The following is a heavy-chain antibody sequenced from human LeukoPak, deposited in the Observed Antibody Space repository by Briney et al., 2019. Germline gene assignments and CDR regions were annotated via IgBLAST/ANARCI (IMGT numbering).Heavy chain of an antibody. Sequence: PSETLSLTCTVSGYSISSGYYWGWIRQPPGKGLEWIGSIYHSGSTYYNPSLKSRVTISVDTSKNQFSLKLSPVTAADTAVYYCARCSAVAGDDDAFDIWGQGTMVTVSS. CDR3: ARCSAVAGDDDAFDI. V-gene: IGHV4-38-2*02. D-gene: IGHD6-19*01. CDR2: IYHSGST. CDR1: GYSISSGYY. J-gene: IGHJ3*02.